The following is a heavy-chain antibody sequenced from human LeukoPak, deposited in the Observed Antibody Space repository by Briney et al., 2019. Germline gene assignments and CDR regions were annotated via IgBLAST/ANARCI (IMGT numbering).Heavy chain of an antibody. CDR3: ATTRGSSFDY. D-gene: IGHD1-26*01. CDR1: GFTFSSQA. V-gene: IGHV3-23*01. Sequence: PGGSLRLSCAASGFTFSSQAMSWVRQAPGRGLEWVSVITGSGGSTHYADSVRGRFTISRDNSKNTLFLQMNTLRAEDTAMYYCATTRGSSFDYWGQGTLVTVSS. J-gene: IGHJ4*02. CDR2: ITGSGGST.